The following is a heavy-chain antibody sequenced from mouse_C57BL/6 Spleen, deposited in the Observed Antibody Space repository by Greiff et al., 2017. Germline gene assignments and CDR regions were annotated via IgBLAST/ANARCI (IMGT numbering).Heavy chain of an antibody. CDR1: GYTFPSYW. D-gene: IGHD2-3*01. J-gene: IGHJ2*01. CDR2: IDPSDSYT. V-gene: IGHV1-69*01. CDR3: ARGWLLPLYYFDY. Sequence: QVQLQQPGAELVMPGASVKLSCKASGYTFPSYWMHWVKQRPGQGLEWIGEIDPSDSYTNYNQKFKGKSTLTVDKSSSTAYMQLSSLTSEDSAVYYCARGWLLPLYYFDYWGQGTTLTVSS.